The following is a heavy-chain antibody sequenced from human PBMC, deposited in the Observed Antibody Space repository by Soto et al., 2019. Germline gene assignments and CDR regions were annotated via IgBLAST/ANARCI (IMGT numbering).Heavy chain of an antibody. V-gene: IGHV3-23*01. CDR3: ARYCSSTSCTTYDYWGQGMLVTARWFDP. J-gene: IGHJ5*02. CDR2: ISGSGGST. D-gene: IGHD2-2*01. Sequence: PGGSLRLSCAASGFTFSSYAMGWVRQAPGKGLEWVSAISGSGGSTYYADSVKGRFTISRDNAKNSLYLQMNSLRAEDTAVYYCARYCSSTSCTTYDYWGQGMLVTARWFDPWGQGTLVTVSS. CDR1: GFTFSSYA.